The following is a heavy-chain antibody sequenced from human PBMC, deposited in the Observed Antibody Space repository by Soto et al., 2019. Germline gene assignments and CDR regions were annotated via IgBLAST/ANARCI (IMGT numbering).Heavy chain of an antibody. CDR3: ARWEQWLALDH. J-gene: IGHJ4*02. CDR2: IHNSGST. D-gene: IGHD6-19*01. Sequence: SETLFLTCTVSGGSLSSYYWSWIRHPPGKGLEWIGYIHNSGSTNYNPSLKSRVTISADTSKNQFSLKVTSMTAADTAVYYCARWEQWLALDHWGLGILVTVSS. CDR1: GGSLSSYY. V-gene: IGHV4-59*01.